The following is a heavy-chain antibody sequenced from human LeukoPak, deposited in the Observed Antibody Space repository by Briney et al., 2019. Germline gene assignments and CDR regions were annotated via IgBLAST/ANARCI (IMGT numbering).Heavy chain of an antibody. J-gene: IGHJ4*02. D-gene: IGHD5-18*01. V-gene: IGHV4-61*02. CDR1: GGSISSGSYY. CDR2: IYTSGST. CDR3: ARHGGGYSYDY. Sequence: SETLSLTCTVSGGSISSGSYYWSWIRQPAGKGLEWIGRIYTSGSTNYNPSLKSRVTISVDTPKNQFSLKLSSVTAADTAVYYCARHGGGYSYDYWGQGTLVTVSS.